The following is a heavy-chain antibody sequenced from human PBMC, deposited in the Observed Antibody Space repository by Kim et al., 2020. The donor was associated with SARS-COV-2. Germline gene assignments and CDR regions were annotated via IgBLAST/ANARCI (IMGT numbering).Heavy chain of an antibody. CDR2: IYHSGST. J-gene: IGHJ6*02. D-gene: IGHD4-17*01. CDR1: GGSISSSNW. CDR3: ARDPGDSTRYYYYGMDV. V-gene: IGHV4-4*02. Sequence: SETLSLTCAVSGGSISSSNWWSWVRQPPGKGLEWIGEIYHSGSTNHNPSLKSRVTISVDKSKNQFSLKLSSVTAADTAVYYCARDPGDSTRYYYYGMDVWGQGTTVTVSS.